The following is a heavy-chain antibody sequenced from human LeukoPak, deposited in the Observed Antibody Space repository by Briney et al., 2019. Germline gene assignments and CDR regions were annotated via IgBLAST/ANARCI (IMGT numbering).Heavy chain of an antibody. J-gene: IGHJ5*02. CDR1: GGSISRSGYS. CDR3: ARGGDSSGYEGRIDP. CDR2: IYYTGST. D-gene: IGHD3-22*01. V-gene: IGHV4-30-4*07. Sequence: SETLSLTCAVSGGSISRSGYSWSWIRQPPGKGLDWIAYIYYTGSTYYNPSLKSRVTISLDTSKNQFSLKLTSVTAADAAVYYCARGGDSSGYEGRIDPWGQGTLVTVSS.